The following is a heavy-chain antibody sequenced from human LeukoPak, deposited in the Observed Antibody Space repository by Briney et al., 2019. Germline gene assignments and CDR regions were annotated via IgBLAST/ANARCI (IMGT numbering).Heavy chain of an antibody. Sequence: SETLSLTCTVSGGSISSYCWSWIRQPPGKGLEWIGYIYYSGSTNYNPSLKSRVTISVDTSKNQFSLKLSSVTAADTAVYYCVYGITMVRGVIPFDYWGQGTLVTVSS. J-gene: IGHJ4*02. V-gene: IGHV4-59*01. CDR2: IYYSGST. D-gene: IGHD3-10*01. CDR1: GGSISSYC. CDR3: VYGITMVRGVIPFDY.